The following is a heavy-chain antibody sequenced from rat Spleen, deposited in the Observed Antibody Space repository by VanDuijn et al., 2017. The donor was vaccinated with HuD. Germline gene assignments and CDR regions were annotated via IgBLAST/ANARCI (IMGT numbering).Heavy chain of an antibody. J-gene: IGHJ4*01. Sequence: QVQLKESGPGLVQPSETLSLTCTVSGFSLTSYSVSWVRQPPGKGLEWLGVMWSDGDTSYNSPLTSRLSISRDTSKSQVFLKMSSLQSEDTATYYCARAHMDAWGQGASVTVST. CDR1: GFSLTSYS. CDR3: ARAHMDA. CDR2: MWSDGDT. V-gene: IGHV2-32*01.